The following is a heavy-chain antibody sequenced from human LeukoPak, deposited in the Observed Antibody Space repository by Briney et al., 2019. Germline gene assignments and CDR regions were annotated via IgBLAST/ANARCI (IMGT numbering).Heavy chain of an antibody. D-gene: IGHD3-10*01. Sequence: PGGSLRLSCAASGFTFSSYAMSWVRQAPGKGLEWVSAITGSGDNTYYADSVKGRFTISRDNSKDTLYLQMNNLRAEDTAVYYCARDELERSFYSGSGSSVDYWGQGTLVTVSS. CDR1: GFTFSSYA. V-gene: IGHV3-23*01. CDR2: ITGSGDNT. J-gene: IGHJ4*02. CDR3: ARDELERSFYSGSGSSVDY.